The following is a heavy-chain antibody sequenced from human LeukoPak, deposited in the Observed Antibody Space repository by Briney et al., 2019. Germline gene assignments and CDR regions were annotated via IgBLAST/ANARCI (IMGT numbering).Heavy chain of an antibody. CDR1: RYTFTGYY. CDR2: INPNSGGT. J-gene: IGHJ4*02. CDR3: ARDESVVPAAESEGFDY. D-gene: IGHD2-2*01. V-gene: IGHV1-2*02. Sequence: GASVKVSCKASRYTFTGYYMHWVRQAPGQGLEWMGWINPNSGGTNYAQKFQGRVTMTRDTSISTAYMELSRLRSDDTAVYYCARDESVVPAAESEGFDYWGQGTLVTVSS.